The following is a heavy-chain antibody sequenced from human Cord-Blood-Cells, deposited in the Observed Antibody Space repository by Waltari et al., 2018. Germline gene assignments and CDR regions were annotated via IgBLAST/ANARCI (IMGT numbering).Heavy chain of an antibody. D-gene: IGHD1-20*01. CDR2: ISYDGSNK. V-gene: IGHV3-30*01. CDR3: ARGPITGVDY. Sequence: QVQMVESGGGVVQPGRSLRLSCAASGFTFSSYTIHWVRQAPGKGREWVAVISYDGSNKYYADSVKGRFTISRDNSKNTLYMQMNSLRAEDTAVYYCARGPITGVDYWGQGTLVTVSS. J-gene: IGHJ4*02. CDR1: GFTFSSYT.